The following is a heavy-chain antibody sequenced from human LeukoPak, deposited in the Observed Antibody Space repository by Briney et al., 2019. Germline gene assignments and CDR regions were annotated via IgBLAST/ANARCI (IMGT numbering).Heavy chain of an antibody. CDR2: IYYRGST. CDR3: GRLSGYSSGHYYSDY. D-gene: IGHD3-22*01. CDR1: GGSISSDY. Sequence: SETLSLTCTVSGGSISSDYWSWIRQPPGKGLEWIGYIYYRGSTNYNPSLKSRVTISVDTSKNQFSLKLSSVTAADTAVYYCGRLSGYSSGHYYSDYWVREPWSPSPQ. J-gene: IGHJ4*02. V-gene: IGHV4-59*01.